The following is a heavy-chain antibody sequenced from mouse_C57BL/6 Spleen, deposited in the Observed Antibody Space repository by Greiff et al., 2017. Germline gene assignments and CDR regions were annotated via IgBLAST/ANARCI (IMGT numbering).Heavy chain of an antibody. CDR2: INYDGSST. V-gene: IGHV5-16*01. CDR3: ARGLGNYYAMDY. J-gene: IGHJ4*01. Sequence: EVKLVESEGGLVQPGSSMKLSCTASGFTFSDYYMAWVRQVPEKGLEWVANINYDGSSTYYLDSLKSRFIISRDNAKNILYLQMSSLKSEDTATYYCARGLGNYYAMDYWGQGTSVTVSS. D-gene: IGHD3-3*01. CDR1: GFTFSDYY.